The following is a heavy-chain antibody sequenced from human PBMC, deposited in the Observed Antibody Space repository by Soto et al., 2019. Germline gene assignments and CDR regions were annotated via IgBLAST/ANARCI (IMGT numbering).Heavy chain of an antibody. J-gene: IGHJ1*01. CDR3: ARTIGGLAEYFQH. V-gene: IGHV1-2*04. CDR2: INPNSGGT. CDR1: GYTFTGYY. D-gene: IGHD3-16*01. Sequence: QVQLVQSGAEVKKPGASVKVSCKASGYTFTGYYMHWVRQAPGQGLEWMGWINPNSGGTNYAQKCQGWVTMTRDTSISTAYMELSRLRSDDTAVYYCARTIGGLAEYFQHWGQGTLVTVSS.